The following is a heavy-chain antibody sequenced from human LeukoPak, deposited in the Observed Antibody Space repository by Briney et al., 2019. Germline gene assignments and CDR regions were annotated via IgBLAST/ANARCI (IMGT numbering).Heavy chain of an antibody. CDR2: IYYVGST. Sequence: SETLSLTCTVSGGSISSTFHYWGWIRQPPGKGLEWIGSIYYVGSTYYNLSLKSRVTISVDTSKNQFSLKLSSVTAADTAVYYCARDGSAAGYSSRGDYSYMDVWGKGTTVTISS. J-gene: IGHJ6*03. CDR3: ARDGSAAGYSSRGDYSYMDV. D-gene: IGHD6-13*01. V-gene: IGHV4-39*07. CDR1: GGSISSTFHY.